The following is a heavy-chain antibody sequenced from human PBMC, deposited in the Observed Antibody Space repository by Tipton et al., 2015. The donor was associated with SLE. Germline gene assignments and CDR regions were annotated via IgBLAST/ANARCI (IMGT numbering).Heavy chain of an antibody. CDR3: AKDMRPGGAAAGTWDAFDI. D-gene: IGHD6-13*01. J-gene: IGHJ3*02. Sequence: QLVQSGGVVVQPGGSLRLSCAASGFTFDDYTMHWVRQAPGKGLEWVSLISWDGGSTYYADSVKGRFTISRDNSKNSLYVQMNSLRTEDSALYCCAKDMRPGGAAAGTWDAFDIWGQGTMVTVSS. CDR2: ISWDGGST. CDR1: GFTFDDYT. V-gene: IGHV3-43*01.